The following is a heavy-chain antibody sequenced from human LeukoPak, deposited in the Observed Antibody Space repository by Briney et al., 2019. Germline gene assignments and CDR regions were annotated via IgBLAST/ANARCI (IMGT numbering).Heavy chain of an antibody. CDR2: INWNGGST. D-gene: IGHD3/OR15-3a*01. Sequence: EGSLRLSCAASGFTFDDYGMSWVRQAPGEGLQWVSSINWNGGSTGYADSVKGRFTISRDNAKNSLYLQMNSLRAEDTALYYCARRMDFWTAFDRYYFDYCGQGTLVTVSS. CDR3: ARRMDFWTAFDRYYFDY. J-gene: IGHJ4*02. CDR1: GFTFDDYG. V-gene: IGHV3-20*04.